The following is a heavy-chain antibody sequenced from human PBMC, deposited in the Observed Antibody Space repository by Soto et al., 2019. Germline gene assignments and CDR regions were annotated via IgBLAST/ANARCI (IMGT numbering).Heavy chain of an antibody. CDR3: ARGPLYYFDY. CDR1: GFTFSSYT. J-gene: IGHJ4*02. CDR2: ISSRSTNT. V-gene: IGHV3-21*02. Sequence: EVQLVESGGGLAKPGGSLRLSCEDSGFTFSSYTMNWVRRAPGKGLEWVSSISSRSTNTHYADSVRGRFTTSRDNAKRSLYLQMNSLRAEDTAVYYCARGPLYYFDYWGQGTLVNVSS.